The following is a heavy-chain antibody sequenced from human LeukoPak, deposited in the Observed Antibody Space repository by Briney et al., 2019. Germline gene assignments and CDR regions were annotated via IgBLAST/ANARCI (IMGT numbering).Heavy chain of an antibody. J-gene: IGHJ4*02. CDR3: ARLYCSGGSCYPSDY. D-gene: IGHD2-15*01. CDR1: GGTFSSYA. V-gene: IGHV1-69*13. Sequence: SVKVSCKASGGTFSSYAISWVRQAPGQGLEWMGEIIPIFGTANYAQKFQGRVTITADESTSTAYMELSSLRSEDTAVYYCARLYCSGGSCYPSDYWGQGTLVTVSS. CDR2: IIPIFGTA.